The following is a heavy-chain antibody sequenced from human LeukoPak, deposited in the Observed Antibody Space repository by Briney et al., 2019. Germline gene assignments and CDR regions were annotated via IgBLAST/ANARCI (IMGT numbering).Heavy chain of an antibody. J-gene: IGHJ4*02. CDR1: GGSISSYY. Sequence: PETLSLTCTVSGGSISSYYWSWIRQPPGNGLEWIGYIYSSGSTNYNPYLKSRVTISVDTSKNQFSLKLSSVTAADTAVYYCARTNYDFWSGSSVWGQGTLVTVSS. D-gene: IGHD3-3*01. V-gene: IGHV4-59*01. CDR3: ARTNYDFWSGSSV. CDR2: IYSSGST.